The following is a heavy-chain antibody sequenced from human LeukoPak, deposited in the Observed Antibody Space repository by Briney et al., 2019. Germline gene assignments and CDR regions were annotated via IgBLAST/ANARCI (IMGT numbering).Heavy chain of an antibody. D-gene: IGHD5-12*01. J-gene: IGHJ4*02. V-gene: IGHV3-30*03. CDR2: ISYDGSNK. CDR1: GFTFSSYG. Sequence: PGGSLRLSCAASGFTFSSYGMHWVRQAPGKGLEWVAVISYDGSNKYYADSVKGRFTISRDNSKNTLYLQMNSLRAEDTAVYYCARERTDHSGYDYWGQGTLVTVSS. CDR3: ARERTDHSGYDY.